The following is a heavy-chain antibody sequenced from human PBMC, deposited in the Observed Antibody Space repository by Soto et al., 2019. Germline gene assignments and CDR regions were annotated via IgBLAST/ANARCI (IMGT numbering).Heavy chain of an antibody. V-gene: IGHV3-23*01. CDR1: GFIFSSYA. CDR2: ISGRGDTT. Sequence: VQLLESGGNLVQPGGSLRLSCATSGFIFSSYAMSWVRQVPGKGLEWVSAISGRGDTTYYTDSVKGRFTISRDNSKNTLYLQMNSLRAEDTAVYYCAKDSPLSLSPLRRLYELDYWGQGTLVTVSS. CDR3: AKDSPLSLSPLRRLYELDY. D-gene: IGHD3-22*01. J-gene: IGHJ4*02.